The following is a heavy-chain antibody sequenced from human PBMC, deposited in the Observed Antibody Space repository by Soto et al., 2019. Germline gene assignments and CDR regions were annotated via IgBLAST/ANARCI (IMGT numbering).Heavy chain of an antibody. V-gene: IGHV6-1*01. CDR2: TYYRSKWYN. CDR1: GDSVSSNSAA. Sequence: KQSQTLSLTCAISGDSVSSNSAAWNWIRQSPSRGLEWLGRTYYRSKWYNDYAVSVKSRITINPDTSKNQFSLQLNSVTPEDTAVYYCARVRAFSGYYPYYYYMDVWGKGTTVTVSS. J-gene: IGHJ6*03. D-gene: IGHD3-3*01. CDR3: ARVRAFSGYYPYYYYMDV.